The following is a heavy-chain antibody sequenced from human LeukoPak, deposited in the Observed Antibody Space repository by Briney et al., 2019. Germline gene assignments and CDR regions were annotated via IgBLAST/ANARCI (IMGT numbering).Heavy chain of an antibody. CDR1: GVSFSTYW. Sequence: GGSLRLSCAASGVSFSTYWMSWVRQAPGKGLEWVANIKQDGSEKYYVDSAKGRFTISRDNSKNTLYLQMNSLRAEDTAVYYCARANGLVTGTTLWGQGTLVTVSS. V-gene: IGHV3-7*02. D-gene: IGHD1-7*01. CDR2: IKQDGSEK. CDR3: ARANGLVTGTTL. J-gene: IGHJ4*02.